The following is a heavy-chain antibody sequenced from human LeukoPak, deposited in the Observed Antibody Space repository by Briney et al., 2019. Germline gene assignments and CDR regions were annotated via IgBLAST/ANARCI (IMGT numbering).Heavy chain of an antibody. CDR1: GYSISSGYY. Sequence: SETLSLTCTVSGYSISSGYYWGWIRQPPGKGLEWIGSIYHSGSTYYNPSLKSRVTISVDTSKNQFSLKLSSVTAADTAVYYCARGYCSGGSCWNPFDPWGQGTLVTVSS. CDR3: ARGYCSGGSCWNPFDP. D-gene: IGHD2-15*01. CDR2: IYHSGST. V-gene: IGHV4-38-2*02. J-gene: IGHJ5*02.